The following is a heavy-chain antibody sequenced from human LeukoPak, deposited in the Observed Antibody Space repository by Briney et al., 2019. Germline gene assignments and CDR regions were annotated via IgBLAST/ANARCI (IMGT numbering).Heavy chain of an antibody. CDR2: IIPIFGTA. CDR1: GGTFSSYA. Sequence: SVKVSCKASGGTFSSYAISWVRQAPGQGLEWMGRIIPIFGTANYAQKFQGRVTITADESTSTAYMELSSLRSEDTAVYYCARAEGYYDFWSGHNWFDPWGQGTLVTVSS. J-gene: IGHJ5*02. CDR3: ARAEGYYDFWSGHNWFDP. V-gene: IGHV1-69*13. D-gene: IGHD3-3*01.